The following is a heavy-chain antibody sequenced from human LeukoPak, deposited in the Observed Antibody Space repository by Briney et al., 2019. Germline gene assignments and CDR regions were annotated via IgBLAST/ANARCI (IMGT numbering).Heavy chain of an antibody. J-gene: IGHJ4*02. V-gene: IGHV3-33*01. D-gene: IGHD5-18*01. CDR3: ARDPGRGYTYGYGFDY. Sequence: GGSLRLSCAASRFTFSNYGMRWVRQALGKGLEWVAVIWYDGSNKYYADSVKGRFTISRDNSKNTLYLQMNGLRTEDTAVYYCARDPGRGYTYGYGFDYWGQGTLVTVSS. CDR2: IWYDGSNK. CDR1: RFTFSNYG.